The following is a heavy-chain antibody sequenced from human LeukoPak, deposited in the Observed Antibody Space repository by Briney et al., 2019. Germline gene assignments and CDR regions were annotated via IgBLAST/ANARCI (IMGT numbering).Heavy chain of an antibody. CDR3: AKGTPGIELPDY. Sequence: GGSLRLSCAASGFRFSTYIMNWVRQAPGKGLEWASTISGTVSTTYYADSVKGRFTISRDNFKNTLYLQMNSLRAEDTAVYYCAKGTPGIELPDYWGQGTLVTVSS. CDR1: GFRFSTYI. V-gene: IGHV3-23*01. CDR2: ISGTVSTT. J-gene: IGHJ4*02. D-gene: IGHD2-15*01.